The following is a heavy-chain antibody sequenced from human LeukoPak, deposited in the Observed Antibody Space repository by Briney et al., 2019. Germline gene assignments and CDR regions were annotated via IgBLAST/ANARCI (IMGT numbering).Heavy chain of an antibody. CDR2: INHSGST. Sequence: SETLSLTCTVSGGSISSSSYYWGWIRQPPGEGLEWIGEINHSGSTNYNPSLKSRVTISVDTSKNQFSLKLSSVTAADTAVYYCARVSSSWYVGYWGQGTLVAVSS. D-gene: IGHD6-13*01. CDR1: GGSISSSSYY. V-gene: IGHV4-39*07. J-gene: IGHJ4*02. CDR3: ARVSSSWYVGY.